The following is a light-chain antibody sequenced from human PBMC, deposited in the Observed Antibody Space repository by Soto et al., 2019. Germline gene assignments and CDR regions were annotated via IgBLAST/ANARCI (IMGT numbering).Light chain of an antibody. Sequence: SYELTQPPSVSVSPGQTARITCSGAALPKQYAYWYQQKPGQAPVLVIYKDSERPSGIPERFSGSSSGTTVTLTISGVQAEDEADYYCQSADSSGSKVLFGGGTKLTVL. CDR3: QSADSSGSKVL. CDR1: ALPKQY. CDR2: KDS. V-gene: IGLV3-25*03. J-gene: IGLJ2*01.